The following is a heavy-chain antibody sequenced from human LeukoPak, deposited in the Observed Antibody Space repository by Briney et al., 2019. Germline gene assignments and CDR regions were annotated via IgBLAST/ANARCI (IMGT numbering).Heavy chain of an antibody. CDR3: ATGSMNPYYYYYMAV. CDR2: ISSSSSYI. J-gene: IGHJ6*03. D-gene: IGHD1-26*01. V-gene: IGHV3-21*01. Sequence: PGGSLRLSCAASGFTFSSYSMNWVRQAPGKGLEGVSSISSSSSYIYYADSVKGRFTISRDNAQKSLYLQMNSLRAEDTAVYYCATGSMNPYYYYYMAVWGKGTTVTISS. CDR1: GFTFSSYS.